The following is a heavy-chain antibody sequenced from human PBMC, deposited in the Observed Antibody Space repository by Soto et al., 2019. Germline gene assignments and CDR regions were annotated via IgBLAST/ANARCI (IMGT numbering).Heavy chain of an antibody. CDR1: GGSISSGGYS. D-gene: IGHD3-10*01. V-gene: IGHV4-30-2*01. CDR3: ARHAMVRGVTDY. CDR2: IYHSGST. J-gene: IGHJ4*02. Sequence: ASETLSLTCAVSGGSISSGGYSWSWIRQPPGKGLEWIGYIYHSGSTYYNPSLKSRVTISVDRSKNQFSLKLSSVTAADTAVYYCARHAMVRGVTDYWGQGTLVTVSS.